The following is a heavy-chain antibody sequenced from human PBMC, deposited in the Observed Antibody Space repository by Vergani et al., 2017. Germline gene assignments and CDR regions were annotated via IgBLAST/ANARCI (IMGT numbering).Heavy chain of an antibody. J-gene: IGHJ4*02. V-gene: IGHV3-48*04. Sequence: EVQLVESGGGLVQPGGSLRLSCAASGFTFSSYSMNWVRQAPVKGLEWVSYISSSSSSIYYADSVKVRFTISRDNAKNSLYLQMNSLIAEDTAVYYCARDPSASSGWYESLDYWGQGTLVTVSS. CDR1: GFTFSSYS. CDR3: ARDPSASSGWYESLDY. D-gene: IGHD6-19*01. CDR2: ISSSSSSI.